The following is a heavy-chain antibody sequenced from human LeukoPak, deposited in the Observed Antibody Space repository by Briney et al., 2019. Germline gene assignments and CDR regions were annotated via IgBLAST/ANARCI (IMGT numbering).Heavy chain of an antibody. D-gene: IGHD3-10*01. Sequence: GGSLRLSCAASGFTFSSYWMSWVRRAPGKGLEWVANINQDGSEKYYVDSVKGRFTISRDNAKNSLYLQMNSLRAEDTAVYYCARENSRGVIRDYFDYWGQGTLVTVSS. CDR2: INQDGSEK. V-gene: IGHV3-7*01. J-gene: IGHJ4*02. CDR1: GFTFSSYW. CDR3: ARENSRGVIRDYFDY.